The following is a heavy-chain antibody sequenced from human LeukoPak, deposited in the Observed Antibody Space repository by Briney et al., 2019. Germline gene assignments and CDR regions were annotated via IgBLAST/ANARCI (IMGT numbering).Heavy chain of an antibody. CDR3: AKASYCSSTSCYGGWFDP. Sequence: GGSLRLSCAASGFTFSSYAMSWVRQAPGKGLEWVSATSGSGGSTYYADSVKGRFTISRDNSKNTLYLQMNSLRAEDTAVYYCAKASYCSSTSCYGGWFDPWGQGTLVTVSS. D-gene: IGHD2-2*01. CDR2: TSGSGGST. V-gene: IGHV3-23*01. CDR1: GFTFSSYA. J-gene: IGHJ5*02.